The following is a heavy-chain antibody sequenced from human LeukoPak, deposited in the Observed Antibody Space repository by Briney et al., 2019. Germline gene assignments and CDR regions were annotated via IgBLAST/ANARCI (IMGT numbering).Heavy chain of an antibody. Sequence: GGSLRLSCAASGFTFSSYEMNWVRQAPGKGLEWASYISSSGSNIYYADSVKGRFTISRDNAKNSLYLQMNSLRAEDTAVYYCARGGGYCSGGRCSDFDYWGQGTLVTVSS. CDR1: GFTFSSYE. J-gene: IGHJ4*02. CDR3: ARGGGYCSGGRCSDFDY. CDR2: ISSSGSNI. V-gene: IGHV3-48*03. D-gene: IGHD2-15*01.